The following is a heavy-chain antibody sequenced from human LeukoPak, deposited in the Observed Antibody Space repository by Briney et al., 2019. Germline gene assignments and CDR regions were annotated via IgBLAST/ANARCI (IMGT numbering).Heavy chain of an antibody. V-gene: IGHV4-59*01. CDR2: IYYSGST. CDR3: ARSPYYDSSGYTYYYGMDV. D-gene: IGHD3-22*01. J-gene: IGHJ6*02. Sequence: PSETLSLTCTVSGGSISSYYWSWLRQPPGKGLEWIGNIYYSGSTSYNPSLKSRVTISADTSKNQFSLKLSSVTAADTAVYYCARSPYYDSSGYTYYYGMDVWGQGTTVTVSS. CDR1: GGSISSYY.